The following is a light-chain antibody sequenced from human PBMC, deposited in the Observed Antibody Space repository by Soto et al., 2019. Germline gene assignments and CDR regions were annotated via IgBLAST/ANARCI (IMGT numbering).Light chain of an antibody. CDR2: GAS. CDR3: KQYFEWPPMT. V-gene: IGKV3-15*01. Sequence: VMTQSPATLSVSPGERATLSCWASETVATNLAWYQQKPGQAPRLLISGASTRAAGISDRFRGSGSGTDFTLTISSLRSEDSAIYHSKQYFEWPPMTCGRGTKVEI. CDR1: ETVATN. J-gene: IGKJ4*02.